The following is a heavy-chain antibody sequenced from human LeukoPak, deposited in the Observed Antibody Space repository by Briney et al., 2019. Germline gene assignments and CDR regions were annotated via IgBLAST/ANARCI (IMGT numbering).Heavy chain of an antibody. J-gene: IGHJ3*02. CDR3: ATGYVWFRELLSSGAFDI. V-gene: IGHV1-24*01. CDR2: FDPEDGET. D-gene: IGHD1-26*01. Sequence: ASVKVSCKVSGYTLTELSMHWVRQAPGKGLEWMGGFDPEDGETIYAQKFQGRVTMTEDTSTDTAYMELSSLRSEDTAVYYCATGYVWFRELLSSGAFDIWGQGTMVTVSS. CDR1: GYTLTELS.